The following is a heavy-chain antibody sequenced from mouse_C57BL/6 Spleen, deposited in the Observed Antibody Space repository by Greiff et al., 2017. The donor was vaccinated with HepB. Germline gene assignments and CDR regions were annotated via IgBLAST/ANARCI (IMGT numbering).Heavy chain of an antibody. J-gene: IGHJ4*01. Sequence: QVQLQQPGAELVKPGASVKLSCKASGYTFTSYWMHWVKQRPGQGLEWIGMIHPNSGSTNYNEKFKSKATLTVDKSSSTAYMQLSSLTSEDSAVYYCARLYYYGSSYGDYAMDYWGQGTSVTVSS. V-gene: IGHV1-64*01. D-gene: IGHD1-1*01. CDR2: IHPNSGST. CDR3: ARLYYYGSSYGDYAMDY. CDR1: GYTFTSYW.